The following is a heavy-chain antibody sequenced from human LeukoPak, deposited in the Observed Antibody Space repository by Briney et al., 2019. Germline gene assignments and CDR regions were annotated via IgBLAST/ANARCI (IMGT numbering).Heavy chain of an antibody. CDR1: GYTFNGYY. J-gene: IGHJ5*01. V-gene: IGHV1-2*02. D-gene: IGHD6-13*01. Sequence: ASVKVSCKASGYTFNGYYINWVRQAPGQSLEWMGWINPNSGATKFAEKFQGRVTLTRDTSVNTAYMELNNLTSDDTAVYFCARDRQYGSSWRRTSFDPWGQGTRVTVSS. CDR3: ARDRQYGSSWRRTSFDP. CDR2: INPNSGAT.